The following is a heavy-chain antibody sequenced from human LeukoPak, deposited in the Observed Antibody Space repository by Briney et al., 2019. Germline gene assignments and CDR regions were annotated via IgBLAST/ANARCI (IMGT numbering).Heavy chain of an antibody. V-gene: IGHV3-23*01. CDR2: ISVSGGGT. D-gene: IGHD3-16*01. CDR3: AKDLPAGSWGSVDFCYGLDV. CDR1: GFTFSSYA. J-gene: IGHJ6*02. Sequence: GGSLRLSCAASGFTFSSYAMNWVRQAPGKGLEWVSLISVSGGGTYYADSVKGRFTISRDNSKNTLYLQMNSLRADDTAVYYCAKDLPAGSWGSVDFCYGLDVWGQGTTVTVSS.